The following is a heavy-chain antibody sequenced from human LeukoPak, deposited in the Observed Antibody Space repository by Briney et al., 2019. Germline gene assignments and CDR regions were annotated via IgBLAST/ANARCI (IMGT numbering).Heavy chain of an antibody. D-gene: IGHD2-2*01. Sequence: GGSLRLSCAVSGFTFSSDWMTWVRQAPGEGLEWVAHIKEDGSESYYVDSVKGRFTISRDNTKNSLYLQMNSLRAEDTAVYYCARLKDGYCSSTSCYYWFDPWGQGTLVTVSS. J-gene: IGHJ5*02. V-gene: IGHV3-7*01. CDR2: IKEDGSES. CDR3: ARLKDGYCSSTSCYYWFDP. CDR1: GFTFSSDW.